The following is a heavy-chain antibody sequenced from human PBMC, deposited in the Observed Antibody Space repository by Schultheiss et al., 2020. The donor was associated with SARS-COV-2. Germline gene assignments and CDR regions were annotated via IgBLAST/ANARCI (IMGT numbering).Heavy chain of an antibody. J-gene: IGHJ6*03. Sequence: GGSLRLSCAASGFDFSTYAIHWVRQAPGKGLVWVSRINSDGSSTSYADSVKGRFTISRDNSKNTLYLQMSSLRAEDTAVYYCARGATMVLPGALGLGYYYYYYMDVWGKGTTVTVAS. CDR2: INSDGSST. CDR1: GFDFSTYA. D-gene: IGHD5-12*01. V-gene: IGHV3-74*01. CDR3: ARGATMVLPGALGLGYYYYYYMDV.